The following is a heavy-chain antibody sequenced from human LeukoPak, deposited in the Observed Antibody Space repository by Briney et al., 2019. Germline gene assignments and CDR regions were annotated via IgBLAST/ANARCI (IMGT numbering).Heavy chain of an antibody. Sequence: PSETLSLTCAVYGGSFSGYYWSWIRQPPGKGLEWIGEINHSGSTNYNPSLKSRVTISVDTFKNQFSLKLSSVTAADTAVYYCARRTSMILHGYWFDYWGQGTLVTVSS. CDR1: GGSFSGYY. J-gene: IGHJ4*02. CDR2: INHSGST. CDR3: ARRTSMILHGYWFDY. V-gene: IGHV4-34*01. D-gene: IGHD3-22*01.